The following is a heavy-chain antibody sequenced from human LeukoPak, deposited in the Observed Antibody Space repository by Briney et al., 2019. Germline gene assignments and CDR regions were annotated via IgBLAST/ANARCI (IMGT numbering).Heavy chain of an antibody. CDR3: TTGGIATAADYYYYGMDV. V-gene: IGHV3-15*01. Sequence: GGSLRLSCEASGFIFSYSWMIWVRQAPGKGLEWVGHIKSKTDGGTADYAAPVKGRFTISRDDSKNTLYLQMNSLKTEDTAVYYCTTGGIATAADYYYYGMDVWGQGTTVTVSS. CDR2: IKSKTDGGTA. J-gene: IGHJ6*02. CDR1: GFIFSYSW. D-gene: IGHD6-13*01.